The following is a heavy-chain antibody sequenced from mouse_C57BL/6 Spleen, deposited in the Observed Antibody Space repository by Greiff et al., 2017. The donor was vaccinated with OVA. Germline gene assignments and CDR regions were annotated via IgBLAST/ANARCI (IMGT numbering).Heavy chain of an antibody. V-gene: IGHV5-17*01. CDR3: SYGSSPYYFDY. CDR2: ISSGSSTI. CDR1: GFTFSDYG. Sequence: EVQLVESGGGLVKPGGSLKLSCAASGFTFSDYGMHWVRQAPEKGLEWVAYISSGSSTIYYADTVKGRFTITRDNAKNTLFLQMTSLRSEDTAMDYCSYGSSPYYFDYWGQGTTLTVSS. D-gene: IGHD1-1*01. J-gene: IGHJ2*01.